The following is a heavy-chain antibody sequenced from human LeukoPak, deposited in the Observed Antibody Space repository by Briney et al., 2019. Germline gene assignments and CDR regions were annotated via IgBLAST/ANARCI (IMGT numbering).Heavy chain of an antibody. D-gene: IGHD4-23*01. J-gene: IGHJ5*02. Sequence: GGSLRLSCAASGFTFSSYCMRWVRQAPGKGLEWVANIKQDGSEKYYVDSVKGRFTISRDNAKNSLYLQMNSLRAEDTAVYYCTREPTPGYGGKRYWFDPGGQGTLVTVSS. V-gene: IGHV3-7*01. CDR3: TREPTPGYGGKRYWFDP. CDR1: GFTFSSYC. CDR2: IKQDGSEK.